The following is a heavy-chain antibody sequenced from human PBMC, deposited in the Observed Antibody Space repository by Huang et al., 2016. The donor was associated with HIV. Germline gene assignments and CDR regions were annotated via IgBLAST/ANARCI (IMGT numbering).Heavy chain of an antibody. CDR3: ASSGYYYISYYYMDV. J-gene: IGHJ6*03. CDR2: SITRFGTA. Sequence: QVQLVQSGAEVKKPGSSVKVSCKASGGTFSSYAFSWVRQAPGQGLEWMGGSITRFGTANYAQKFQGRVTIIADESTSTAYMELSSLRSEDTVVYYCASSGYYYISYYYMDVWGKGTTVTVSS. CDR1: GGTFSSYA. D-gene: IGHD3-22*01. V-gene: IGHV1-69*13.